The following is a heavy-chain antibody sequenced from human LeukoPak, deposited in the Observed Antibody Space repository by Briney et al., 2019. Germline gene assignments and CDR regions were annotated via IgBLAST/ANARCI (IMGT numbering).Heavy chain of an antibody. J-gene: IGHJ4*02. V-gene: IGHV3-23*01. D-gene: IGHD5-18*01. CDR1: GFTFSSYA. Sequence: PGGSLRLSCAASGFTFSSYAMSWVRQAPGKGLEWVSAISGSGGSTYYADSVKGRFTISRDNSKNTLYLQMNSLRAEDTAVYYCARDDPESGYSYGYRGDYWGQGTLVTVSS. CDR2: ISGSGGST. CDR3: ARDDPESGYSYGYRGDY.